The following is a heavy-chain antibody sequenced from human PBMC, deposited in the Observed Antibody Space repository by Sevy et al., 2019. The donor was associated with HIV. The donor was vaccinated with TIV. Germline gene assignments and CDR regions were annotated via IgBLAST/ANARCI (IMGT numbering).Heavy chain of an antibody. V-gene: IGHV1-24*01. CDR2: FDPEDGET. CDR3: ATTKDYYGSSGYPFDY. Sequence: ASVKVSCKVSGYTLTELSMHWLRQAPGKGLEGVGSFDPEDGETVHEDNFQGRVSMTEDTSTDTAYMEVISLKFEDTAVYYCATTKDYYGSSGYPFDYWGQGTLVTVSS. CDR1: GYTLTELS. J-gene: IGHJ4*02. D-gene: IGHD3-22*01.